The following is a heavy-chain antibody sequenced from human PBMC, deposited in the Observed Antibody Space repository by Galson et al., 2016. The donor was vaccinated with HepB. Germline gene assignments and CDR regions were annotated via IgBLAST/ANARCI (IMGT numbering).Heavy chain of an antibody. J-gene: IGHJ3*02. CDR1: GFTFSSYS. D-gene: IGHD5-12*01. V-gene: IGHV3-48*02. CDR3: ARPLDIVATMGAFDI. CDR2: ISSSSGTI. Sequence: SLRLSCAASGFTFSSYSMNWVRQAPGKGLEWVSYISSSSGTIYYADSVKGRFTISRDNAKNSLYLQMTSLRDEDTAVYYCARPLDIVATMGAFDIWGQGTMVTVSS.